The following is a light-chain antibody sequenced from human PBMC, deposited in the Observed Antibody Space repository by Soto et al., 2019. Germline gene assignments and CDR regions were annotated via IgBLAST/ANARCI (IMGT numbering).Light chain of an antibody. CDR2: GAS. CDR3: EVYDNSPIT. J-gene: IGKJ5*01. V-gene: IGKV3-20*01. Sequence: GIVSLTPRERASLSCGASQSISSSFPAWYQQKPGQAPRLLIYGASSRATGIPDRFSGTGSETDFTLTISRLEPEDFAVDYCEVYDNSPITFGHLTRLEI. CDR1: QSISSSF.